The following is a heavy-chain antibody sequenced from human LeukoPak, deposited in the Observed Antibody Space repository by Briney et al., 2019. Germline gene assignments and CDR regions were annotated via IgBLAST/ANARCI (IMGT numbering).Heavy chain of an antibody. CDR2: IYPGDSDP. CDR3: ARHSSSSPFDY. CDR1: GYSFTNYW. J-gene: IGHJ4*02. D-gene: IGHD6-6*01. V-gene: IGHV5-51*01. Sequence: GESLKISCKGSGYSFTNYWIGWVRKMLGKGLEWMGIIYPGDSDPNYSPSSQGQVTISADKSISTAYLQWSSLKASDTAMYYCARHSSSSPFDYWGQGTLVTVSS.